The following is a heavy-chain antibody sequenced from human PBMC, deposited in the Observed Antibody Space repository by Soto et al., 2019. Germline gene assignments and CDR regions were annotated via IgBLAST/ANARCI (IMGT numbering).Heavy chain of an antibody. CDR3: ARAGGFGEFLLDY. V-gene: IGHV3-66*01. D-gene: IGHD3-10*01. CDR2: IYSGGST. J-gene: IGHJ4*02. Sequence: EVQLVESGGGLVQPGGSLRLSCAASGFTVSSNYMSWVRQAPGKGLEWVSVIYSGGSTYYADSVKGRYTISRDNSKNTLYLQMNSLRAEDPAVYYCARAGGFGEFLLDYWGPGTLVTVSS. CDR1: GFTVSSNY.